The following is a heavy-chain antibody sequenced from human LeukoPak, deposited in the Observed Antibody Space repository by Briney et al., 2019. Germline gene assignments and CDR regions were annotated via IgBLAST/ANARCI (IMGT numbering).Heavy chain of an antibody. Sequence: GGSLRLSCAASGFTFSSYWMHWVRQAPGKGLVWVSRINSDGSSTSYADSVKGRFTISRDNAKNTLYLQMNSLRAEDTAVYYCAREGPIVGATMGDAFDIWGQGTMVTVSS. CDR3: AREGPIVGATMGDAFDI. CDR1: GFTFSSYW. CDR2: INSDGSST. D-gene: IGHD1-26*01. J-gene: IGHJ3*02. V-gene: IGHV3-74*01.